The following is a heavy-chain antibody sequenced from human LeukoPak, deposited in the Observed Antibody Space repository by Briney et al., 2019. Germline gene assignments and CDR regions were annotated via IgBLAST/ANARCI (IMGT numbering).Heavy chain of an antibody. CDR3: TTDTLVRGYGDFFDS. D-gene: IGHD4-17*01. CDR2: ISGSGRNT. V-gene: IGHV3-23*01. Sequence: GGSLRLSCAASGFTFSSYGLSWVRQAPGKGLERVSGISGSGRNTYYADSVKGRFTISRDNPKNTLYLQMNSLRVENTAVYYCTTDTLVRGYGDFFDSWGQGTLVTVSA. CDR1: GFTFSSYG. J-gene: IGHJ4*02.